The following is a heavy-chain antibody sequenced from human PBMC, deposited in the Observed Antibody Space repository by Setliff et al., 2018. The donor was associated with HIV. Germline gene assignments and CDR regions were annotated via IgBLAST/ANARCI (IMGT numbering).Heavy chain of an antibody. V-gene: IGHV4-38-2*02. Sequence: SETLSLTCTVSGHSITSDYQWGWIRQPPGKGLEWIGSIYHSGSTYYNPSLKSRVTISVDTTKSQTSLKLISVTAADTAVFYCVRVDYGDYDFDYWGQGTLVTV. CDR1: GHSITSDYQ. CDR3: VRVDYGDYDFDY. CDR2: IYHSGST. J-gene: IGHJ4*02. D-gene: IGHD4-17*01.